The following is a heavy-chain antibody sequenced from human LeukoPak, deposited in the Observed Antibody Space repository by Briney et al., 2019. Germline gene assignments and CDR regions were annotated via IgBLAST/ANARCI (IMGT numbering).Heavy chain of an antibody. CDR3: AKDLGQWLVPPYYYYMDV. D-gene: IGHD6-19*01. Sequence: PGGSLRLSCAASGFTFSSYGMSWVRQAPGKGLEWVSVISGSGGSTYYADSVKGRFTISRDNSKNTLYLQMNSLRAGDTAVYYCAKDLGQWLVPPYYYYMDVWGKGTTVTISS. CDR1: GFTFSSYG. J-gene: IGHJ6*03. V-gene: IGHV3-23*01. CDR2: ISGSGGST.